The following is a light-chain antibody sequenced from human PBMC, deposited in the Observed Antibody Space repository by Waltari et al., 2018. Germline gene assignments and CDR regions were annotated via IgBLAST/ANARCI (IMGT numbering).Light chain of an antibody. CDR2: LGS. CDR3: MQSLQALWT. J-gene: IGKJ1*01. Sequence: DIVVTQSPLSLPVTSGEPAPISCRSSQGLLHSNGYNYLDWYLQKPGQSPQLLIHLGSNRASGVPDRFSGTGSGTDCTLKINRVQAEHVGVYYCMQSLQALWTFGLGTKGDIK. CDR1: QGLLHSNGYNY. V-gene: IGKV2-28*01.